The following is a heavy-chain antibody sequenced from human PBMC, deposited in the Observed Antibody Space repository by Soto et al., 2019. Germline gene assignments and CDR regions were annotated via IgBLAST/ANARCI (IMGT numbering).Heavy chain of an antibody. Sequence: ASVKVSCKASGYTFTSYYMHWVRQAPGQGLEWMVIINPSGGSTSYAQKFQGRVTMTRDTSTSTVYMELSSLRSEDTAVYYCARASMTTVSSNYFDYWGQGTLVTVSS. D-gene: IGHD4-17*01. J-gene: IGHJ4*02. CDR3: ARASMTTVSSNYFDY. CDR2: INPSGGST. CDR1: GYTFTSYY. V-gene: IGHV1-46*03.